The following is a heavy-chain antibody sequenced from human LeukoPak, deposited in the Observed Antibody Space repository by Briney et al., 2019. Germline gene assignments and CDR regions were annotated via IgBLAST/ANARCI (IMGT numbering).Heavy chain of an antibody. CDR3: AHRRSYSGGY. CDR1: GGSIIGYYWS. CDR2: IYWDDDK. J-gene: IGHJ4*02. Sequence: TLSLTCTVSGGSIIGYYWSWIRQPPGKALEWLALIYWDDDKRYSPSLKSRLTITKDTSKNQVVLTMTNMDPVDTATYYCAHRRSYSGGYWGQGTLVTVSS. V-gene: IGHV2-5*08. D-gene: IGHD2-15*01.